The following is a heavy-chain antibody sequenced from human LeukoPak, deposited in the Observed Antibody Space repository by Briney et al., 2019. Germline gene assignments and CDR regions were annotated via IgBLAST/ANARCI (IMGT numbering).Heavy chain of an antibody. J-gene: IGHJ3*02. CDR1: GGSLSSYY. Sequence: SETLSLTRTVSGGSLSSYYWSWLRQPAGKGLEWIGRIYTSGSTNYNPSLKSRVTMSVDTSKNQFSLKLSSVTAADTAVYYCATHTLAGIDAFDIWGQGTMVTVSS. CDR2: IYTSGST. V-gene: IGHV4-4*07. CDR3: ATHTLAGIDAFDI. D-gene: IGHD6-19*01.